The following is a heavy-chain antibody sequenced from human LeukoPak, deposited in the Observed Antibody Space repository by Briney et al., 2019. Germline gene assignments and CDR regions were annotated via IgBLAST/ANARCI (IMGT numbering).Heavy chain of an antibody. CDR1: GYTFTSYA. Sequence: ASVKVSCKASGYTFTSYAMHWVRQAPGQRLEWMGWNNAGNGNTKYSQKFQGRVTITRDTSASTAYMELSSLRSEDTAVYYCARDRSMIVVASPAFDIWGQGTMVTVSS. CDR2: NNAGNGNT. D-gene: IGHD3-22*01. J-gene: IGHJ3*02. V-gene: IGHV1-3*01. CDR3: ARDRSMIVVASPAFDI.